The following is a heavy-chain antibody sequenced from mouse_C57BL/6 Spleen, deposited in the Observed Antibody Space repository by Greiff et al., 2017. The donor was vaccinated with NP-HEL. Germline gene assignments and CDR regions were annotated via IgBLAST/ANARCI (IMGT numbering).Heavy chain of an antibody. CDR1: GYTFTEYP. CDR3: ARHEGRLYYGSSFDY. V-gene: IGHV1-62-2*01. D-gene: IGHD1-1*01. CDR2: FYPGSGSI. J-gene: IGHJ2*01. Sequence: QVHVKQSGAELVKPGASVKLSCKASGYTFTEYPIHWVKQRSGQGLEWIGWFYPGSGSIKYNEKFKDKATLTADKSSSTVYMELSRLTSEDSAVYFCARHEGRLYYGSSFDYWGQGTTLTVPS.